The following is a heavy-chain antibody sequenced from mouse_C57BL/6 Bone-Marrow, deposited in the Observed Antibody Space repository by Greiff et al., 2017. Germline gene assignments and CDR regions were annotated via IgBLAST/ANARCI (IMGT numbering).Heavy chain of an antibody. CDR3: ARRGLLLRFAY. Sequence: EVKLQESGPGLVKPSQSLSLTCSVTGYSITSGYYWNWIRQFPGNKLEWMGYISYDGSNNYNPSLKNRISITRDTSKNQFFLKLNSVTTEDTATYYCARRGLLLRFAYWGQGTLVTVSA. V-gene: IGHV3-6*01. CDR2: ISYDGSN. CDR1: GYSITSGYY. D-gene: IGHD1-1*01. J-gene: IGHJ3*01.